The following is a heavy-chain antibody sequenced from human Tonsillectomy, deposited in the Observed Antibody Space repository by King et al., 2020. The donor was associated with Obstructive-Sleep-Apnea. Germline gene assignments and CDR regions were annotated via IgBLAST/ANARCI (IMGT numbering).Heavy chain of an antibody. Sequence: VQLVESGAEVKKPGSSVTVSCKASGGTFSSYAISWVRQAPGQGLEWMGGIIPILGIANYAQKFQGRVTITADKSTSTAYMELSSLRSEDTAVYYCARAEDCSGGSCYVDYWGQGTLVTVSS. V-gene: IGHV1-69*10. CDR3: ARAEDCSGGSCYVDY. CDR1: GGTFSSYA. D-gene: IGHD2-15*01. CDR2: IIPILGIA. J-gene: IGHJ4*02.